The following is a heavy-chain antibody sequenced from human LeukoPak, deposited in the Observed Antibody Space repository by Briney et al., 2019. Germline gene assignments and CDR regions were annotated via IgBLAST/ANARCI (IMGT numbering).Heavy chain of an antibody. CDR3: ARGGSSSWDYFDY. CDR1: GFSFSSFG. CDR2: IRYDGNPK. D-gene: IGHD6-13*01. Sequence: QPGRSLRLSCAAAGFSFSSFGIHWVRQAPGKGLEWVAFIRYDGNPKYYADSVEGRFSISRDNSKNTLYLQMNSLRVEDTAVYYCARGGSSSWDYFDYWGQGTLVTVSS. J-gene: IGHJ4*02. V-gene: IGHV3-30*02.